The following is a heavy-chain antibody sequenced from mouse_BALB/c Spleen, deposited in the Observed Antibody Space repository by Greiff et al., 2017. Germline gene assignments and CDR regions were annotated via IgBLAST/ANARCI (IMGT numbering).Heavy chain of an antibody. Sequence: QVQLQQSGSELRSPGSSVKLSCKDSDSDVFPIAYKSWVRQKPGHGVEWTGDILPSIGRTIYGEKFEDKATLDADTESNSPYMELNSLTSEDSAFYYCERRYAWFAYWGQGTLVTVSA. CDR3: ERRYAWFAY. D-gene: IGHD2-14*01. CDR2: ILPSIGRT. V-gene: IGHV15-2*02. CDR1: DSDVFPIAY. J-gene: IGHJ3*01.